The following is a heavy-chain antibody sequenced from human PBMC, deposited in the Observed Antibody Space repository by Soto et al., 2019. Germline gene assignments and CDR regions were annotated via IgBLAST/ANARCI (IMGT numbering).Heavy chain of an antibody. Sequence: QVQLVESGGGVVQPGRSLRLSCAASGFTFSNHGMHWVRQAPGKGLEWVAVIWYDGSYKYYADSVKGRFTISRDNSKNTLYLQMNSLRAEDTALYYCARQDMVSYYFDYWGQGTLVTVSS. J-gene: IGHJ4*02. V-gene: IGHV3-33*01. D-gene: IGHD2-8*01. CDR1: GFTFSNHG. CDR2: IWYDGSYK. CDR3: ARQDMVSYYFDY.